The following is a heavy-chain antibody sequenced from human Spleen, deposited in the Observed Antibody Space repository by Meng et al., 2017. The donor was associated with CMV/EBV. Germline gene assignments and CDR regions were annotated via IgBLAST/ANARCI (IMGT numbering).Heavy chain of an antibody. CDR2: IRTKTYGGTT. CDR1: GFTFGNYA. J-gene: IGHJ4*02. CDR3: TRDHGGTYYADIDY. D-gene: IGHD1-26*01. V-gene: IGHV3-49*04. Sequence: GGSLRLSCTTSGFTFGNYAMSWVRQAPGKGLEWVGFIRTKTYGGTTEYAASVKGRFTISRDDSKSIAYLQMDSLTTEDTALYYCTRDHGGTYYADIDYWGQGTLVTVSS.